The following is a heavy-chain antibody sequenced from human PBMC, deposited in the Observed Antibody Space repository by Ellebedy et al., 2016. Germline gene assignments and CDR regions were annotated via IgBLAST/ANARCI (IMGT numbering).Heavy chain of an antibody. V-gene: IGHV5-10-1*01. Sequence: GESLKISXKGSGYSFTSYWISWVRQMPGKGLEWMGRIDPSDSYTNYSPSFQGHVTISADKSISTAYLQWSSLKASDTAMYYCARGYGDYVTFDYWGQGTLVTVSS. CDR3: ARGYGDYVTFDY. CDR2: IDPSDSYT. CDR1: GYSFTSYW. J-gene: IGHJ4*02. D-gene: IGHD4-17*01.